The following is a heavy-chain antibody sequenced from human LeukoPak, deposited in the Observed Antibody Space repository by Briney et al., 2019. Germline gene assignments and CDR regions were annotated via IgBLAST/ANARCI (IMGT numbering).Heavy chain of an antibody. V-gene: IGHV4-34*01. CDR1: GGSFSGYY. CDR2: INHSGST. Sequence: SETLSLTCAVYGGSFSGYYWSWIRQPPGKGLEWIGEINHSGSTNYNASLKSRVTISVDTSKNQFSLRLSSVTAADTAVYYCARVLDYDSSRSDAFDIWGQGTMFTVSS. J-gene: IGHJ3*02. CDR3: ARVLDYDSSRSDAFDI. D-gene: IGHD3-22*01.